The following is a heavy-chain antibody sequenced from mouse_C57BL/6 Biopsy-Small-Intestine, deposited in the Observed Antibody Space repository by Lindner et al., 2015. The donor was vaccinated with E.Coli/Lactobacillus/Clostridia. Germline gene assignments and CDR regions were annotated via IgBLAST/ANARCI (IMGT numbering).Heavy chain of an antibody. J-gene: IGHJ2*01. D-gene: IGHD2-3*01. CDR2: ISSGSSII. CDR1: GFTFSDYG. Sequence: VQLQESGGGLVKPGGSLKLSCAASGFTFSDYGMHWVRQAPEKGLEWVAYISSGSSIIYYADTVKGRFTISRDNAKNTLFLQMTSLRSEDTAMYYCTRGNDGSFDYRGQGTTLTVSS. V-gene: IGHV5-17*01. CDR3: TRGNDGSFDY.